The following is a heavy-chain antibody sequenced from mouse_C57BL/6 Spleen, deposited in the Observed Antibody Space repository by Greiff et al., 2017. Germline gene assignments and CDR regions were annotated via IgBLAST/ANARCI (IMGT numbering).Heavy chain of an antibody. CDR3: ARGGYGSSYLDY. J-gene: IGHJ4*01. CDR2: IHPNSGST. CDR1: GYTFTSYW. D-gene: IGHD1-1*01. V-gene: IGHV1-64*01. Sequence: QVQLQQPGAELVKPGASVKLSCKASGYTFTSYWMHWVKQRPGQGLEWIGMIHPNSGSTNYNEKFKSKATLTVDKSSSTAYMQLSSLTSEDSAVYYCARGGYGSSYLDYRGQGTSVTVSA.